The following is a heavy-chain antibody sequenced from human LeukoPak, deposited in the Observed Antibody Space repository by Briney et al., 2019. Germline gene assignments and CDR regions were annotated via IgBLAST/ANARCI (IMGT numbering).Heavy chain of an antibody. CDR1: GFIFSSYA. V-gene: IGHV3-64D*06. CDR3: VRPPIAVAGDY. CDR2: ISSNGGST. J-gene: IGHJ4*02. D-gene: IGHD6-19*01. Sequence: GGSLRLSCSASGFIFSSYAMHWVRQAPGKGLEYVSAISSNGGSTYYADSVKGRFTISRDNSKNTLYLQMSSLRAEDTAVYYCVRPPIAVAGDYWGQGTLVTVSS.